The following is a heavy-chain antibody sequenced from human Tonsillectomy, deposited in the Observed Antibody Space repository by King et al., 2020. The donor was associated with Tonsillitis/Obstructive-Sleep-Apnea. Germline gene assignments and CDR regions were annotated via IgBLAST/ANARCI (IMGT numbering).Heavy chain of an antibody. CDR2: IRSKANSYAT. J-gene: IGHJ6*02. CDR1: GFTFSGSA. D-gene: IGHD5-18*01. Sequence: QLVQSGGGLVQPGGSLKLSCAASGFTFSGSAMHWVRQASGKGLEWVGRIRSKANSYATAYAASVKGRFTISRDDSKNTAYLQMNSLKTEDTAVYYCTRPSDTAMVTGHYGMDVWGQGTTDTVSS. CDR3: TRPSDTAMVTGHYGMDV. V-gene: IGHV3-73*01.